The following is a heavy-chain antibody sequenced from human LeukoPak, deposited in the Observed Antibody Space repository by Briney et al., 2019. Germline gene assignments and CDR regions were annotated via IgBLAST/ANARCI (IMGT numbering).Heavy chain of an antibody. Sequence: ASVKVSCKASGYTFTSYYMHWVRQAPGQGLEWMGIINPSGGSTSYAQKFQGRVTMTRDMSTSTVYMELSSLRSENTAVYYCARRPMVARQIDYWGQGTLVTVSS. D-gene: IGHD4/OR15-4a*01. CDR2: INPSGGST. J-gene: IGHJ4*02. CDR3: ARRPMVARQIDY. CDR1: GYTFTSYY. V-gene: IGHV1-46*01.